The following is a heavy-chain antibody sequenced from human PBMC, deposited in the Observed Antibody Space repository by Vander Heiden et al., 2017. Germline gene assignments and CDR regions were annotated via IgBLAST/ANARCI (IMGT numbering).Heavy chain of an antibody. CDR2: IIPMFGTA. CDR3: ARDQSSHGSGTYYNSYYFDY. CDR1: GGTFNNYA. V-gene: IGHV1-69*01. Sequence: QVQLEQSGAEVKKPGSSVKVSCKASGGTFNNYAITWVRQAPGQGLEWMGGIIPMFGTANYAQKFQGRVTITADESTSTAYLELSSLGYEDTAVYYCARDQSSHGSGTYYNSYYFDYWGQGTLVTVSS. J-gene: IGHJ4*02. D-gene: IGHD3-10*01.